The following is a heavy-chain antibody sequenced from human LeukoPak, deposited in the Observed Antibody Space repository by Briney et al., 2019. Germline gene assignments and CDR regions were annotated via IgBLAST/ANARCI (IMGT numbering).Heavy chain of an antibody. Sequence: ASVKVSCKASGYTFTSYYIHWVRQAPGQGLEWMGWINPNSGGTNSAQKFQGRVTMTRDTSISTAYMELSRLRFDDTAVYYCARGLGGKLPPFDYWGQGTLVTVSS. CDR2: INPNSGGT. V-gene: IGHV1-2*02. J-gene: IGHJ4*02. CDR3: ARGLGGKLPPFDY. CDR1: GYTFTSYY. D-gene: IGHD7-27*01.